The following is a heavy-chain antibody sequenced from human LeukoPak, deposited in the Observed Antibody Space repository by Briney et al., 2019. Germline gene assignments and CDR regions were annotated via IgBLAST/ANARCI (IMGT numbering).Heavy chain of an antibody. CDR1: DYTFTSYG. D-gene: IGHD2-2*01. J-gene: IGHJ4*02. CDR2: ISAYNGNT. CDR3: ARDLDCSSTSCPGHY. V-gene: IGHV1-18*01. Sequence: ASVKVSCKASDYTFTSYGISWVRQAPGQGLEWMGWISAYNGNTNYAQKLQGRVTMTTDTSTSTAYMELRSLRSDDTAVYYCARDLDCSSTSCPGHYWGQGTLVTVSS.